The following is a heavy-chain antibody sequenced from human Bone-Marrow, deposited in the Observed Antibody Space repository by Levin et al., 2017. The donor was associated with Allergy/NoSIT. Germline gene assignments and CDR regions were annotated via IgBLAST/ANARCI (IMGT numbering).Heavy chain of an antibody. V-gene: IGHV4-39*02. J-gene: IGHJ5*02. D-gene: IGHD6-13*01. CDR1: GGSISTGSYY. CDR2: IYFTGAT. Sequence: SETLSLTCSVSGGSISTGSYYWGWIRQPPGKGLEWIGHIYFTGATYSNPSLKSRITISVDTFNNHFSLDLTSVTAADTAVYYCVRCVNAAGCVWFDPWGQGTLVTVSS. CDR3: VRCVNAAGCVWFDP.